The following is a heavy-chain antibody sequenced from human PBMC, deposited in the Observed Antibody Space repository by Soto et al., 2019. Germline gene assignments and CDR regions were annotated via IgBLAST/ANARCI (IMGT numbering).Heavy chain of an antibody. CDR1: GFIFRTYG. D-gene: IGHD4-17*01. V-gene: IGHV3-23*01. CDR3: AHPRGYGVFDAVDI. CDR2: ISSTGGTT. Sequence: PGGSLRLSCTASGFIFRTYGMNWVRQAPGEGLEWVSAISSTGGTTFYAEPVRGRFTISRDNSVNTRYLQMSSLRTEDTAVYYCAHPRGYGVFDAVDIWGQGTMVTVSS. J-gene: IGHJ3*02.